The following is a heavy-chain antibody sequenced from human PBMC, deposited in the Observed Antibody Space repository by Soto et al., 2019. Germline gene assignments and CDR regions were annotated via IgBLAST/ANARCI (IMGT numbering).Heavy chain of an antibody. V-gene: IGHV3-23*01. Sequence: EVQVLESGGDLVQPGGSLRLSCAASGFTFSSSVMSWVRQAPGKGLEWVSSVTGNPGSAYYAHSVKGRFTISRDNSRKTLSLPMNSLRAEDTALYYCAKTYYDFPSGYYFDSWGQGALVTVSS. CDR3: AKTYYDFPSGYYFDS. D-gene: IGHD3-3*01. J-gene: IGHJ4*02. CDR2: VTGNPGSA. CDR1: GFTFSSSV.